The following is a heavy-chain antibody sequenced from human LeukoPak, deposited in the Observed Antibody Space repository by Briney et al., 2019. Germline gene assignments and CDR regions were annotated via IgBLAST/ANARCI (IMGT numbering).Heavy chain of an antibody. D-gene: IGHD3-22*01. CDR2: ISSGSSTI. Sequence: HSGGSLRLSCAASGFIFSSYSMNWVRQAPGKGLEWVSYISSGSSTIYYADSVKGRFTISRDNAKNSLYLQMNSLRAEDTAVYYCARVLHKRNYDSSDYYGYWGQGTLVTVSS. CDR3: ARVLHKRNYDSSDYYGY. CDR1: GFIFSSYS. V-gene: IGHV3-48*01. J-gene: IGHJ4*02.